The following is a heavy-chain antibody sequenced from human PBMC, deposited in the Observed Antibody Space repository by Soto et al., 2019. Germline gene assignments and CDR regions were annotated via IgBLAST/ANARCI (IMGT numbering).Heavy chain of an antibody. J-gene: IGHJ4*02. V-gene: IGHV1-46*01. Sequence: ASVKVSCKASGCTLIMYYIHWMRQAPGQGLEWMGLINPSGGSTTYAQKFQGRVTMTRDTSTSTVYMDLSSLRSEDTAVYYCARSPYSSGYYYAIDYWGQGTLVTVSS. CDR1: GCTLIMYY. CDR2: INPSGGST. D-gene: IGHD3-22*01. CDR3: ARSPYSSGYYYAIDY.